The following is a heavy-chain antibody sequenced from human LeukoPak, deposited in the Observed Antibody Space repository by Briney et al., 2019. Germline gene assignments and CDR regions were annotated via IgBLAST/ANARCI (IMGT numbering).Heavy chain of an antibody. CDR2: IYYSGST. CDR3: ARDGYYYGSGSYPFDP. V-gene: IGHV4-39*07. J-gene: IGHJ5*02. D-gene: IGHD3-10*01. Sequence: WVRQAPGKGLEWLGSIYYSGSTYYNPSLKSRVTMSVDTSKNQFSLKLSSVTAADTAVYYCARDGYYYGSGSYPFDPWGQGTLITVSS.